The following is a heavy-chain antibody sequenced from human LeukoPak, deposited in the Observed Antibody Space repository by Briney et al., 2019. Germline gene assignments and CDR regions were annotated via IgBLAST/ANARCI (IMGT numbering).Heavy chain of an antibody. Sequence: GGSLRLSCAASGFTFSNAWMSWVRQAPGKGLEWVGRIKSKTDGGTTDYAAPVKGRFTISRDDLKNTLYLQMNSLKTEDTAVYYWTTDLCSGGSCYSDFDYWGQGTLVTVSS. CDR2: IKSKTDGGTT. D-gene: IGHD2-15*01. CDR3: TTDLCSGGSCYSDFDY. V-gene: IGHV3-15*01. J-gene: IGHJ4*02. CDR1: GFTFSNAW.